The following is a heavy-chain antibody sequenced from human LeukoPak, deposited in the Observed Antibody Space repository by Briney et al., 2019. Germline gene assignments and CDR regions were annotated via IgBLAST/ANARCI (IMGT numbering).Heavy chain of an antibody. CDR3: ATPTGDYSDAFDI. V-gene: IGHV4-59*08. J-gene: IGHJ3*02. CDR1: GGSISSYY. CDR2: IFFTGNT. D-gene: IGHD4-17*01. Sequence: PSETLSLTCTVSGGSISSYYWSWIRQPPGEALQWIGYIFFTGNTNYNPSLRSRVTISIDTSKNQFSLQLSSVTAADTAVYYCATPTGDYSDAFDIWGQGTMVTVSS.